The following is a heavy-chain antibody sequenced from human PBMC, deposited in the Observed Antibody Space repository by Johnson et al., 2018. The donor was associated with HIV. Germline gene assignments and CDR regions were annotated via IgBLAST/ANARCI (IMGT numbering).Heavy chain of an antibody. CDR3: ARAGAVGFDAFDI. Sequence: VQLVESGGGLVWPGGSLRLSCSASGFTFSSYAMHWVRQAPGKGLEWVAVISYDGSNKYYADSVKGRFTISRDNSKNTLYLQMNSLRAEDTAVYYCARAGAVGFDAFDIWGQGTMVTVSS. D-gene: IGHD6-19*01. V-gene: IGHV3-30-3*01. CDR2: ISYDGSNK. J-gene: IGHJ3*02. CDR1: GFTFSSYA.